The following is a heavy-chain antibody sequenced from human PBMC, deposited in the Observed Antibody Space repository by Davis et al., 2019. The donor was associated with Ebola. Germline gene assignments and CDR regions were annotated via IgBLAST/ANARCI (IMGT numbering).Heavy chain of an antibody. CDR2: IYYSGST. V-gene: IGHV4-59*08. Sequence: SETLSLTCTVSGGSISSYYWSWIRQPPGKGLEWIGYIYYSGSTNYNPSLKSRVTISVDTSKNQFSLKLSSVTAADTAVYYCARGDYHGYSGSYLGYWGQGTLVTVSS. CDR3: ARGDYHGYSGSYLGY. D-gene: IGHD1-26*01. CDR1: GGSISSYY. J-gene: IGHJ4*02.